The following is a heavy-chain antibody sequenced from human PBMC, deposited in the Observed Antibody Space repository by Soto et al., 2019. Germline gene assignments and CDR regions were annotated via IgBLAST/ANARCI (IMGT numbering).Heavy chain of an antibody. J-gene: IGHJ4*02. CDR1: GGSVNGYY. CDR2: INHSGSV. Sequence: SETLSLTCAVYGGSVNGYYWNWIRQPPGKGLEWIGEINHSGSVTPNPSLKSRVTMSIDKSKNQFSLNLTSVTAADTAVYYCARDGPTGFTYVHWGQGALVTVSS. V-gene: IGHV4-34*10. D-gene: IGHD2-21*01. CDR3: ARDGPTGFTYVH.